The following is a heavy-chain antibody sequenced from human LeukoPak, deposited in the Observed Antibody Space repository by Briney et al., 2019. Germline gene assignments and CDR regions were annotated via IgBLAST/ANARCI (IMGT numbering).Heavy chain of an antibody. Sequence: PGRSLRLSCAASGFTFSSYAMHWVRQAPGRGLEWVAVISYDGSNKYYADSVKGRLTISRDNSKNTLYLQMNSLRAEDTAVYYCARERSIPSYYYYGMDVWGQGTTVTVSS. J-gene: IGHJ6*02. CDR2: ISYDGSNK. V-gene: IGHV3-30-3*01. D-gene: IGHD2-21*01. CDR3: ARERSIPSYYYYGMDV. CDR1: GFTFSSYA.